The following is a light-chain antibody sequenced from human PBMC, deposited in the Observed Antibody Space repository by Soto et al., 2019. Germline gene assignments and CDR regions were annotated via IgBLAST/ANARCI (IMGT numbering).Light chain of an antibody. CDR3: QQYDSYSWT. CDR2: AAS. J-gene: IGKJ1*01. Sequence: DIQMTQSPSSVSASVGDRVTITCRASQVISSWLVWYQQKPGKAPKLLIYAASSLQSGVPSRFSGSGSGTEFTLTISSLQSDDFGTYYCQQYDSYSWTFGHGTKVDI. V-gene: IGKV1D-16*01. CDR1: QVISSW.